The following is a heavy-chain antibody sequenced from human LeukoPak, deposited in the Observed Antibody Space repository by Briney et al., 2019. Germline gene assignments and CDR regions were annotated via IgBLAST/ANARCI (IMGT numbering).Heavy chain of an antibody. V-gene: IGHV4-39*01. CDR2: IYYSGST. D-gene: IGHD6-13*01. CDR1: GGSISSSSYY. CDR3: ARSGYSSSCQPGGAFDI. J-gene: IGHJ3*02. Sequence: SETLSLTCTVSGGSISSSSYYWGWIRQPPGKGLEWIGSIYYSGSTYYNPSLKSRVTISVDTSKNQFSLKLSSVTAADTAVYYCARSGYSSSCQPGGAFDIWGQGTMVTVSS.